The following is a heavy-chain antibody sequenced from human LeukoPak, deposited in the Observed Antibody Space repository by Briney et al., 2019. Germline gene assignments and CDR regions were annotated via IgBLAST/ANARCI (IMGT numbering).Heavy chain of an antibody. CDR1: GFTFSDYY. V-gene: IGHV3-11*06. CDR3: ARVYSGSYYDFDY. D-gene: IGHD1-26*01. J-gene: IGHJ4*02. Sequence: GGSLRLSCAASGFTFSDYYMSWIRQAPGKGLEWVSYISSSSGYTNYADSVKGRFTISRDNAKNSLYLQMNSLRAEDTAVYYCARVYSGSYYDFDYWGQGTLVTVS. CDR2: ISSSSGYT.